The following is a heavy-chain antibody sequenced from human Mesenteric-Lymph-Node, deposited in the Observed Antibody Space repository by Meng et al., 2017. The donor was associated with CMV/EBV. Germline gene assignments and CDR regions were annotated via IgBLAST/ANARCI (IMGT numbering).Heavy chain of an antibody. D-gene: IGHD3-22*01. CDR2: VYSGGITT. J-gene: IGHJ4*02. Sequence: GESLKISCAASGFTFSGYALSWVRQAPGKGLECVSIVYSGGITTYYAESVKGRFTISRDDSKNTLYLQMNSLRGEDTAVYYCAKAVSSGYFDNWGQGNLVTVSS. CDR1: GFTFSGYA. V-gene: IGHV3-23*03. CDR3: AKAVSSGYFDN.